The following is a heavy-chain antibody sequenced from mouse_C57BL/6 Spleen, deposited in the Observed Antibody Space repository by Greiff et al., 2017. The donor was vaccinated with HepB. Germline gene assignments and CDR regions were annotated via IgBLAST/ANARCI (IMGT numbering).Heavy chain of an antibody. Sequence: QVQLQQPGTELVKPGASVKLSCKASGYGFTSYWMHWVKQRPGQGLEWIGNINPSNGGTNYNEKFKSKATLTVDKSSSTAYMQLSSLTSEDSAVYYCAREGGLRGAMDYWGQGTSVTVSS. CDR1: GYGFTSYW. J-gene: IGHJ4*01. CDR3: AREGGLRGAMDY. CDR2: INPSNGGT. V-gene: IGHV1-53*01. D-gene: IGHD2-2*01.